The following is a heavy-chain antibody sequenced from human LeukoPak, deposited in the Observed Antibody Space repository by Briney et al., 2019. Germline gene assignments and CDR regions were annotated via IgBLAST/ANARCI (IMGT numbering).Heavy chain of an antibody. D-gene: IGHD3/OR15-3a*01. CDR1: GFTFSFYG. Sequence: GGSLRLSCAASGFTFSFYGMSWVRQAPGQGLEWVSSISVSAGSTISAYSVKGRFTVSRDNYKNMLYLQMNSLRGDDTSVYYCARLLKGANIYDFSFHYWGQGTVVTVSS. J-gene: IGHJ4*02. CDR2: ISVSAGST. CDR3: ARLLKGANIYDFSFHY. V-gene: IGHV3-23*01.